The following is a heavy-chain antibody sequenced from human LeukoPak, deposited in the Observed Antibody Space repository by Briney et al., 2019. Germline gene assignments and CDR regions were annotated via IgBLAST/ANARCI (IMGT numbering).Heavy chain of an antibody. J-gene: IGHJ3*02. D-gene: IGHD2-21*02. V-gene: IGHV3-23*01. Sequence: GGSLRLSCAASGFTFSSYAMSWVRQAPGKGLEWVSAISGSGGSTYYADSVKGRFTISRDNSKNTPYLQMNSLRAEDTAVYYCAKNVVVTPDAFDIWGQGTMVTVSS. CDR3: AKNVVVTPDAFDI. CDR2: ISGSGGST. CDR1: GFTFSSYA.